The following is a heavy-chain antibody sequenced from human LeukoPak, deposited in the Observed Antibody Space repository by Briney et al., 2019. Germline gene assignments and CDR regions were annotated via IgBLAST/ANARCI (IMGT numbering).Heavy chain of an antibody. CDR2: MDPSSGNT. D-gene: IGHD3-16*01. V-gene: IGHV1-8*01. CDR1: GYTFTNYD. J-gene: IGHJ4*02. Sequence: ASVKVSCKASGYTFTNYDINWVRQATGQGLEWMAWMDPSSGNTGYAQKFQGRITLTRNTSISTAYMELSSLASADTAVYYCARGEKTKQPLGEWGQGTLVTVSS. CDR3: ARGEKTKQPLGE.